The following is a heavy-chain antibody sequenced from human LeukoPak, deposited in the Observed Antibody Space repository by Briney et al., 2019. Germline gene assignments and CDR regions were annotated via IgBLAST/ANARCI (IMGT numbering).Heavy chain of an antibody. CDR3: ARLGIAVAGAFDAFDI. J-gene: IGHJ3*02. V-gene: IGHV4-59*08. D-gene: IGHD6-19*01. Sequence: SETLSLTCTVSAGSISTFYWSWIRQPPGKGLEWIGYIFYSGSTNYNPSLKSRVTISVDTSKNQFSLKLSSVTAADTAVYYCARLGIAVAGAFDAFDIWGQGTMVTVSS. CDR1: AGSISTFY. CDR2: IFYSGST.